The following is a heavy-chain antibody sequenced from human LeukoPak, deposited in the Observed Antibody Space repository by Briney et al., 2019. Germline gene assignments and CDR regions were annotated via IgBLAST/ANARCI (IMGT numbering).Heavy chain of an antibody. D-gene: IGHD2-2*01. CDR2: ISYDGSNE. CDR1: GFTFSSYG. CDR3: AKDRGVYQLPAIGWFDP. J-gene: IGHJ5*02. Sequence: GGSLRLSCAASGFTFSSYGMHWVRQAPGKGLEWVAVISYDGSNEYYADSVKGRFTISRDNSKNTLYLQMNSLRAEDTAVYHCAKDRGVYQLPAIGWFDPWGQGTLVTVSS. V-gene: IGHV3-30*18.